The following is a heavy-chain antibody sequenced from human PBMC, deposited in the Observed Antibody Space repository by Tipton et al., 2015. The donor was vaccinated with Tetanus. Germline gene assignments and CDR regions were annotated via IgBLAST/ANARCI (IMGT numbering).Heavy chain of an antibody. Sequence: TLSLTCTVSGGSIRSGGYYWTWIRQHPERGLEWLGYIYYTGNTYYNPSLKSRVTISVDTTKKQVSLKLSSVTAADTAVYYCARGDYYGSGTYDVWGQGTTVTVPS. D-gene: IGHD3-10*01. CDR3: ARGDYYGSGTYDV. CDR1: GGSIRSGGYY. CDR2: IYYTGNT. J-gene: IGHJ6*02. V-gene: IGHV4-31*03.